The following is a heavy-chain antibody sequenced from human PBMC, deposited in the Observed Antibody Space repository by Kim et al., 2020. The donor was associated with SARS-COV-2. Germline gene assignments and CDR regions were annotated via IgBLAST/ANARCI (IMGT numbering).Heavy chain of an antibody. J-gene: IGHJ5*02. D-gene: IGHD3-3*01. CDR3: ARDRYYDFWSGSRIGGVGNWFDP. CDR1: GGSISSGGYY. CDR2: IYYSGST. V-gene: IGHV4-31*03. Sequence: SETLSLTCTVSGGSISSGGYYWSWIRQHPGKGLEWIGYIYYSGSTYYNPSLKSRVTISVDTSKNQFSLKLSSVTAADTAVYYCARDRYYDFWSGSRIGGVGNWFDPWGQGTLVTVSS.